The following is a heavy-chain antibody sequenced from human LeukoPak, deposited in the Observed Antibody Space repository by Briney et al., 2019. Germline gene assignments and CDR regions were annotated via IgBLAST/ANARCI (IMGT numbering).Heavy chain of an antibody. CDR1: GFTFSSHW. J-gene: IGHJ4*02. D-gene: IGHD4-17*01. CDR3: AKNPLIDGDYRVWYFDY. CDR2: IDGDGSTT. V-gene: IGHV3-74*01. Sequence: PGGSLRLSCAASGFTFSSHWMHWVRQAPGKGLVWVSRIDGDGSTTSYADSVKGRFTISRDNAKNTLYLQMNSLRAEDTAVYYCAKNPLIDGDYRVWYFDYWGQGTLVTVSS.